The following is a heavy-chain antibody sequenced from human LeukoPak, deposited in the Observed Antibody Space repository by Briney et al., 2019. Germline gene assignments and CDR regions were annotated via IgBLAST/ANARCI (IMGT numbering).Heavy chain of an antibody. D-gene: IGHD3-22*01. CDR1: GGSFSGYY. CDR3: AKSSEGRYYYDSSGFSYYYYYMDV. J-gene: IGHJ6*03. CDR2: IYYSGST. V-gene: IGHV4-59*01. Sequence: SETLSLTCAVYGGSFSGYYWSWIRQPPGKGLEWIGYIYYSGSTYYNPSLRSRVTISVDTSKNQFSLKLSSVTAADTAVYYCAKSSEGRYYYDSSGFSYYYYYMDVWGKGTTVTISS.